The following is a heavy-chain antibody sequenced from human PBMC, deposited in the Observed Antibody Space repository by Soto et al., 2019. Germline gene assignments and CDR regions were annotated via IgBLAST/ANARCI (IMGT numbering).Heavy chain of an antibody. CDR2: INPNSGGT. J-gene: IGHJ4*02. V-gene: IGHV1-2*02. CDR3: AKGDGRIVPRHFDY. CDR1: GYTFTGYY. D-gene: IGHD1-26*01. Sequence: ASVKVSCKASGYTFTGYYMHWVRQAPGQGLEWMGWINPNSGGTNYAQKFQGRVTMTRDTSISTAYMELSRLRSDDTAVYYCAKGDGRIVPRHFDYWGQGTLVTVSS.